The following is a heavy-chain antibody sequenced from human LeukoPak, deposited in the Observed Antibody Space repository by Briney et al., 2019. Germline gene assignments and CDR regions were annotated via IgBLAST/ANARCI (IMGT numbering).Heavy chain of an antibody. V-gene: IGHV3-66*01. D-gene: IGHD6-13*01. J-gene: IGHJ4*02. CDR1: GFTVSSNY. Sequence: GSLRLSCAASGFTVSSNYMSWVRQAPGKGLEWVSVLYTSGSTYYADSVKGRFTISRDSSKNTLYLQMNSLRAEDTAVYYCARRVNTWYDYWGQGTLVTVSS. CDR3: ARRVNTWYDY. CDR2: LYTSGST.